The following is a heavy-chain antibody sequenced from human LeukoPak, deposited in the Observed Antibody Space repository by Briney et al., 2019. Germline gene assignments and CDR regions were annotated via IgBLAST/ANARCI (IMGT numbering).Heavy chain of an antibody. D-gene: IGHD5-12*01. CDR1: GFTFSNAW. CDR2: IKSKTDGGTT. V-gene: IGHV3-15*01. CDR3: TTGSYDGDDY. J-gene: IGHJ4*02. Sequence: GGSLRLSCAASGFTFSNAWMSSVRQPPGKGLEWVGCIKSKTDGGTTDYAAPVKGRFTISRDDSKNTLYLQMNSLKTEDTAVYYCTTGSYDGDDYWGQGTLVTVSS.